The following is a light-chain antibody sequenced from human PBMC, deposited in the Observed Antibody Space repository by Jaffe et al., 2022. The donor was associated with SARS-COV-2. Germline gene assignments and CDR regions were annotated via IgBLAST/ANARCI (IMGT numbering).Light chain of an antibody. CDR1: SGSVSTSNY. J-gene: IGLJ1*01. CDR2: NTN. V-gene: IGLV8-61*01. CDR3: VLLMGSGTSV. Sequence: QNVVTQEPSFSVSPGGTVTLTCGLSSGSVSTSNYPSWYQQTPGQSPRTLIYNTNTRSSGVPDRFSGSILGNKAALTITGAQAEDESDYYCVLLMGSGTSVFGTGTKVTVL.